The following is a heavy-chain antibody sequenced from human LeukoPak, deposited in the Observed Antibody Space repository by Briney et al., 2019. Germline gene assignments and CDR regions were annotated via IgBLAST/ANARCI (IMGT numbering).Heavy chain of an antibody. CDR3: ARLSSRREDYGDYGGDYFDY. CDR1: GYSFANSW. V-gene: IGHV5-51*01. D-gene: IGHD4-17*01. CDR2: IYPGDSDT. J-gene: IGHJ4*02. Sequence: PGESLKISCKGSGYSFANSWIGWVRQMPGGGLELMGIIYPGDSDTRYSPSFQGQVTISADKSINTAYLQWSSLKASDSAMYYCARLSSRREDYGDYGGDYFDYWGQGTLVTVSS.